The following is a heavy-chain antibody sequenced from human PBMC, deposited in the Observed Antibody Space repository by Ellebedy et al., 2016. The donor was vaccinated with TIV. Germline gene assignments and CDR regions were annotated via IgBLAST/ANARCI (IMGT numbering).Heavy chain of an antibody. CDR2: IYYSGST. Sequence: SETLSLTCTVSGGSISSGGYYWSWIRQHPGKGLEWIGYIYYSGSTNYNPSLKSRVTISVDTSKNQFSLKLSSVTAADTAVYYCARALNYYDSSGYYPKSFDYWGQGTLVTVSS. CDR1: GGSISSGGYY. D-gene: IGHD3-22*01. CDR3: ARALNYYDSSGYYPKSFDY. V-gene: IGHV4-61*08. J-gene: IGHJ4*02.